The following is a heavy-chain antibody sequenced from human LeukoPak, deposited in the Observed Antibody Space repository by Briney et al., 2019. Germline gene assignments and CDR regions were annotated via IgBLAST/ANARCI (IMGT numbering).Heavy chain of an antibody. CDR1: GGSISSGGYS. J-gene: IGHJ5*02. CDR3: ARGHIVVVPAAIDGAGNWFDP. V-gene: IGHV4-30-2*01. D-gene: IGHD2-2*02. CDR2: IYHSGST. Sequence: SETLSLTCAVSGGSISSGGYSWSWIRQPPGKGLEWIGYIYHSGSTNYNPSLKSRVTISVDTSKNQFSLKLSSVTAADTAVYYCARGHIVVVPAAIDGAGNWFDPWGQGTLVTVSS.